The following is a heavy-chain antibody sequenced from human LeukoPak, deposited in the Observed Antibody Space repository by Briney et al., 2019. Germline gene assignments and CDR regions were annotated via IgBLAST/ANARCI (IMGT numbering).Heavy chain of an antibody. CDR3: ARLFSSTLYFDY. CDR2: IYYSGST. Sequence: PSETLSLTCTVSGGSISSYYWNWVRQPPGKGLEWIGSIYYSGSTYYNPSLKGRVTISVDTSKNQFSLKLSSVTAADTAVYYCARLFSSTLYFDYWGQGTLVTVSS. D-gene: IGHD3-10*02. J-gene: IGHJ4*02. CDR1: GGSISSYY. V-gene: IGHV4-39*01.